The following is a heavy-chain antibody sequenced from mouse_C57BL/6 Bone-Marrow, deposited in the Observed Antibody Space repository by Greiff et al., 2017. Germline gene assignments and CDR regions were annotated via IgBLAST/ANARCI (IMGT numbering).Heavy chain of an antibody. CDR3: AREGNYYGSGFAY. D-gene: IGHD1-1*01. Sequence: QVQLQQPGAELVKPGASVKMSCKASGYTFTSYWITWVKQRPGQGLEWIGDIYPGSGSTNDNEKFKSKATLTVDTSSSTAYMQLSSLTSEDSAVYYCAREGNYYGSGFAYWGQGTLVTVSA. CDR2: IYPGSGST. J-gene: IGHJ3*01. CDR1: GYTFTSYW. V-gene: IGHV1-55*01.